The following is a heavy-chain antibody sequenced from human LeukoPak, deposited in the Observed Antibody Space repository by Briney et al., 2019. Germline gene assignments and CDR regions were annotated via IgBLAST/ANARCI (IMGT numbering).Heavy chain of an antibody. CDR2: INHSGST. Sequence: SETLSLTCTVSGGSISSTNYYWSWIRQPPGKGLEWIGEINHSGSTNYNPSLKSRVTISVDTSKNQFSLKLSSVTAADTAVYYCARDARLLWFGDSVDPWGQGTLVTVSS. CDR3: ARDARLLWFGDSVDP. CDR1: GGSISSTNYY. D-gene: IGHD3-10*01. V-gene: IGHV4-39*07. J-gene: IGHJ5*02.